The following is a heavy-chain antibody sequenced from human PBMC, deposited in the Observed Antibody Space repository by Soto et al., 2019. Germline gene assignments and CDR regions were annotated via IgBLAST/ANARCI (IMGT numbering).Heavy chain of an antibody. Sequence: QVLLVQSGSEVKKPGASVKVSCKASGYTFITYGVTWVRQAPGQGLEWMGWISAYNGDTNYAQNLQGRVTMTPDTSTTPADMELTSLRSDDTAVYYCARGGGVTTSLKLQFWGQGTLITVSS. CDR1: GYTFITYG. CDR3: ARGGGVTTSLKLQF. CDR2: ISAYNGDT. D-gene: IGHD4-17*01. V-gene: IGHV1-18*01. J-gene: IGHJ4*02.